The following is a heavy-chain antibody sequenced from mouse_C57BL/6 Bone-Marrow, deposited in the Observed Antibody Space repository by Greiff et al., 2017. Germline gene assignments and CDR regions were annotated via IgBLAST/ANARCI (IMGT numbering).Heavy chain of an antibody. J-gene: IGHJ2*01. Sequence: EVKLVESGGGLVKPGGSLKLSCAASGFTFSSYAMSWVRQTPEKRLEWVATISDGGSYTYYPDNVKGRFTISRDNAKNNLYLQMSHLKSEDTAMYYCARDNYYGSSHYFDYRGQGTTLTVSS. CDR1: GFTFSSYA. CDR2: ISDGGSYT. V-gene: IGHV5-4*01. D-gene: IGHD1-1*01. CDR3: ARDNYYGSSHYFDY.